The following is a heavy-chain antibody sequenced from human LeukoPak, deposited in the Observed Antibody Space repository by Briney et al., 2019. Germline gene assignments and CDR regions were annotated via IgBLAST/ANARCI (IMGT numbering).Heavy chain of an antibody. Sequence: SETLSLTCTVSGASFSNDYHWSWIRQPPGKGLEWIGEINHSGSTNYNPSLKSRVTISVDTSKNQFSLKLSSVTAADTAVYYCARGLAYYDFWSGYYTGWFYFDYWGQGTLVTVSS. CDR1: GASFSNDYH. D-gene: IGHD3-3*01. V-gene: IGHV4-34*01. CDR3: ARGLAYYDFWSGYYTGWFYFDY. J-gene: IGHJ4*02. CDR2: INHSGST.